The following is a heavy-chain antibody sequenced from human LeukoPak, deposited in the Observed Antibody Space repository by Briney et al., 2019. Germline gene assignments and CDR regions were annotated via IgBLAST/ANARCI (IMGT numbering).Heavy chain of an antibody. CDR1: GYTFTSYG. V-gene: IGHV1-18*01. CDR2: ISAYNGNT. Sequence: ASAKVSCEASGYTFTSYGISCVRQGPGQRLEWMGWISAYNGNTNYAQKLQGRVTMTTDTSTSTAYMELRSLRSDDTAVYYCARDTPAYYYDSSGSYSYYYYGMDAWGQGTTVTVSS. J-gene: IGHJ6*02. CDR3: ARDTPAYYYDSSGSYSYYYYGMDA. D-gene: IGHD3-22*01.